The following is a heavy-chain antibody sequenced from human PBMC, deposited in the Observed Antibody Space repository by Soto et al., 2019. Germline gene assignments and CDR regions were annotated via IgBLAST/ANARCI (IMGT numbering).Heavy chain of an antibody. D-gene: IGHD6-13*01. J-gene: IGHJ6*02. CDR1: GGSISSSSYY. V-gene: IGHV4-39*01. Sequence: ASETLSLTFTVSGGSISSSSYYWGWIRQPPGKGLEWIGSIYYSGSTYYNPSLKSRVTISVDTSKNQFSLKLSSVTAADTAVYYCARHVLGGRSSSGYVSYYYYYGMDVWGQGTTVTVSS. CDR3: ARHVLGGRSSSGYVSYYYYYGMDV. CDR2: IYYSGST.